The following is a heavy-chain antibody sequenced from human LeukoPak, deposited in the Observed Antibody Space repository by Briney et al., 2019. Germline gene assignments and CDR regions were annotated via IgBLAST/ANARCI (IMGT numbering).Heavy chain of an antibody. CDR3: TRKFPGTVYFDD. CDR1: GFIFSSYE. D-gene: IGHD1-1*01. Sequence: PGGSLRLSCVASGFIFSSYEMNWVRQAPGKGLEWVSFISGRDGTIYYADSVKGRFTISRDNAKKSVYLQMNSLRAEDTAVYYCTRKFPGTVYFDDWGQGTLVTVSS. J-gene: IGHJ4*02. CDR2: ISGRDGTI. V-gene: IGHV3-48*03.